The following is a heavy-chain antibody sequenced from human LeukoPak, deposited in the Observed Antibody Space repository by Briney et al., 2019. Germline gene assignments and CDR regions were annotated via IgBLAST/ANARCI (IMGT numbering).Heavy chain of an antibody. J-gene: IGHJ4*02. Sequence: GGSLRLSCAASGFTFSSYWRHWVRQTPGKGLEWVAATSSSDAGTYHTDSVRGRFTISRDNSKNTLYLQMNSLRAEDAAVYFCAKAPVTSCRGAYCYPFDSWGQGTLVTVSS. CDR1: GFTFSSYW. CDR3: AKAPVTSCRGAYCYPFDS. CDR2: TSSSDAGT. V-gene: IGHV3-23*01. D-gene: IGHD2-21*01.